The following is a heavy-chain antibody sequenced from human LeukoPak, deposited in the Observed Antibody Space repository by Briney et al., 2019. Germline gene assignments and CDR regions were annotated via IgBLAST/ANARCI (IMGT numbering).Heavy chain of an antibody. Sequence: GSSVKVSCKASGGTFSSYAISWVRQAPGQGLEWMGRIIPIFGTANYAQKFQGRVTITTDESTSTDYMELSSLRSEDTAVYYCARDAVGATRALDYWGQGTLVTVSS. CDR3: ARDAVGATRALDY. D-gene: IGHD1-26*01. V-gene: IGHV1-69*05. CDR1: GGTFSSYA. J-gene: IGHJ4*02. CDR2: IIPIFGTA.